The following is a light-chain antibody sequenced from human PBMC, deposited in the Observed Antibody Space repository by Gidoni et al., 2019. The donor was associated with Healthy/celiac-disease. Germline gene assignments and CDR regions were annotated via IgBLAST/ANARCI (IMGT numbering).Light chain of an antibody. V-gene: IGLV3-1*01. Sequence: SYELTQPPSVSVSPGQTASITCSGDNLGDKYACWYQQTPGQSPVLVIYQDSKRPSGIPERFSGSNSGNTATLTISGTQAMEEADYYCQAWDSSTVVFGGGTKLTVL. CDR3: QAWDSSTVV. CDR2: QDS. J-gene: IGLJ2*01. CDR1: NLGDKY.